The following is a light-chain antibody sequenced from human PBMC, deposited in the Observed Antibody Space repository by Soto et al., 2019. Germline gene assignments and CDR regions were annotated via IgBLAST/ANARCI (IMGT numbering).Light chain of an antibody. J-gene: IGKJ2*01. V-gene: IGKV3-15*01. CDR1: QSVSSN. Sequence: EIVMTQSPATLSVSPGERATLSCRASQSVSSNLAWYQQKPGQSPRLLIYGASTRATGIPARFSGSWSRTDFTLTISSLQSEDFAVYYCQQYTNWPPYTFGQGNKLEIK. CDR2: GAS. CDR3: QQYTNWPPYT.